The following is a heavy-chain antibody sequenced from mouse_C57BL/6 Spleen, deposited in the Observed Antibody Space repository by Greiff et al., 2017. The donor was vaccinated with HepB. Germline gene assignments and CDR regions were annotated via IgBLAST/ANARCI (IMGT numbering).Heavy chain of an antibody. CDR1: GYTFTDYN. Sequence: VQLQQPGPELVKPGASVKISCKASGYTFTDYNMHWVKQSNGKSLEWIGVINPNYGTTSYNQKFKGKATLTVDKSSSTAYMQLNSLTSEDSAVYYCARLRYCDVRYFDVWGTGTTVTVSS. CDR3: ARLRYCDVRYFDV. V-gene: IGHV1-39*01. CDR2: INPNYGTT. D-gene: IGHD2-14*01. J-gene: IGHJ1*03.